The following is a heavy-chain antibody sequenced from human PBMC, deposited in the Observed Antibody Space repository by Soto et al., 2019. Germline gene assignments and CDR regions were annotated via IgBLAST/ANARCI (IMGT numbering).Heavy chain of an antibody. J-gene: IGHJ6*02. CDR1: GGTFSSYA. CDR2: IIPIFGTA. CDR3: ARAYSSQPMGYYYYYGMDV. Sequence: GASVKVSCKASGGTFSSYAISWVRQAPGQGLEWMGGIIPIFGTANYAQKFQGRVTITADESTSTAYIELSSLRSEDTAVYYCARAYSSQPMGYYYYYGMDVWGQGTTVTVSS. V-gene: IGHV1-69*13. D-gene: IGHD6-13*01.